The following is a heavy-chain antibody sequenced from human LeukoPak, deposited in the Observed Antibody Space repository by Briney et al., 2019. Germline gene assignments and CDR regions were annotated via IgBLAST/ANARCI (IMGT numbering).Heavy chain of an antibody. CDR1: GGSISSYY. Sequence: SETLSLTFTVSGGSISSYYWSWIRQPPGKGLEWIGYIYYSGSTNYNPSLKSRVTISVDTSKNQFSLKLSSVTAADTAVYYCARLSRSGSFFGGDWYDPWGQGTLVTVSS. CDR2: IYYSGST. J-gene: IGHJ5*02. CDR3: ARLSRSGSFFGGDWYDP. V-gene: IGHV4-59*08. D-gene: IGHD3-10*01.